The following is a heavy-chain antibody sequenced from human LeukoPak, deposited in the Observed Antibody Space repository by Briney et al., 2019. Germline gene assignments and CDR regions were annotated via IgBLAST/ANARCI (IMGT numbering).Heavy chain of an antibody. V-gene: IGHV4-31*03. CDR3: AKLRGYVFDP. CDR1: GGSISSRGDY. J-gene: IGHJ5*02. D-gene: IGHD5-12*01. Sequence: SETLSLTCTVSGGSISSRGDYWTWIRQPPGKGLEWIGFIYHSGSTQYNPSLKRRVSLSFDTSKDQFSLKLNSVTAADTAVYYSAKLRGYVFDPWGQGTLVIVSS. CDR2: IYHSGST.